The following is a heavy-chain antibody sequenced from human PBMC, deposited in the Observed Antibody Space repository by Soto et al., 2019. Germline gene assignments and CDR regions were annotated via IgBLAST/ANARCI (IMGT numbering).Heavy chain of an antibody. V-gene: IGHV3-30-3*01. D-gene: IGHD2-15*01. CDR3: ARVTDCSGGSCYPGEYFDY. Sequence: QVQLVESGGGVVKPGRSLRLSCAASGFTFSSYAMHWVRQAPGQGLEWVAGISYDGSNKYYADSVNGRFTISRDNSKNTLYLQMNSRRAEDTAVYYCARVTDCSGGSCYPGEYFDYWGQGTLVTVSS. J-gene: IGHJ4*02. CDR1: GFTFSSYA. CDR2: ISYDGSNK.